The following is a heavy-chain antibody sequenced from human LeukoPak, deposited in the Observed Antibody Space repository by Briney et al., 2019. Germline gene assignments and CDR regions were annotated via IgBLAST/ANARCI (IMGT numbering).Heavy chain of an antibody. CDR3: ARDHTNSLAHY. CDR1: GYTFTGYY. V-gene: IGHV1-2*02. D-gene: IGHD2-8*01. CDR2: INPNSGGT. J-gene: IGHJ4*02. Sequence: ASVKVSCKASGYTFTGYYMHWVRQAPGQGLEWMGWINPNSGGTNYAQKFQGRVTMTRDTSISTAYVELSSLTSDDTAVFYCARDHTNSLAHYWGQGTLVTVSS.